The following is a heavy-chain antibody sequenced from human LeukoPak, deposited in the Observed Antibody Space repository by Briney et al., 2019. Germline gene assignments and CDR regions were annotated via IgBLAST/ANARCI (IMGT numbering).Heavy chain of an antibody. CDR3: ARELPREVTLDS. D-gene: IGHD2-21*02. Sequence: GGSLRLSCTASGFTFIGYEMHWVRQAPGKGLVWVSRINPDGSRTSYADSVNGRFTISRDNAKNTLSLHNNSLRADDTGVYYCARELPREVTLDSWGQGTLVTVS. V-gene: IGHV3-74*01. CDR2: INPDGSRT. CDR1: GFTFIGYE. J-gene: IGHJ5*01.